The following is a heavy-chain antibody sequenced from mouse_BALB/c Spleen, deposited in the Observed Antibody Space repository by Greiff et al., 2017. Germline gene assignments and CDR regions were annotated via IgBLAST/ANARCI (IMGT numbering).Heavy chain of an antibody. J-gene: IGHJ3*01. CDR1: GYTFTNYW. V-gene: IGHV1-63*02. CDR2: IYPGGGYT. CDR3: ASPPSMITRAAY. D-gene: IGHD2-4*01. Sequence: QVQLQQPGAELVKPGASVKLSCKASGYTFTNYWLGWVKQRPGHGLEWIGDIYPGGGYTNYNEKFKGKATLTADTSSSTAYMQLSSLTSEDSAVYFCASPPSMITRAAYWGQGTLVTVSA.